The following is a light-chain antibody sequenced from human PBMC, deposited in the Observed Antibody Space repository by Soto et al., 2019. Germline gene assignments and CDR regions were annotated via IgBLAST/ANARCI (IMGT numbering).Light chain of an antibody. CDR3: MQAVQTPIT. Sequence: DVVMTQSPLSLPVTPGEPASISCRSSQSLLHSNGYNYLDWYLQKPGQSPQLLIYLCSNRASGVPDRFSGSGSGTDFTLRISRVEAEDVGVYYCMQAVQTPITFGQGTRLEIK. J-gene: IGKJ5*01. CDR2: LCS. CDR1: QSLLHSNGYNY. V-gene: IGKV2-28*01.